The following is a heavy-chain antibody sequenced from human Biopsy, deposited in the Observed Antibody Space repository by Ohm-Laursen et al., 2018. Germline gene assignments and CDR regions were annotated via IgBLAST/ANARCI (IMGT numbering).Heavy chain of an antibody. CDR2: IYSGGGS. CDR1: GGSTNDYF. J-gene: IGHJ2*01. CDR3: ARTPGKAVAGRFLDL. V-gene: IGHV4-4*07. D-gene: IGHD6-19*01. Sequence: SDTLSLTCSVSGGSTNDYFWSWIRQPAGETLEWIGRIYSGGGSSYNPSLKSRISMSMDTSNNQFSLTLTSVTAADTAVYYCARTPGKAVAGRFLDLWGRGPLVTVSS.